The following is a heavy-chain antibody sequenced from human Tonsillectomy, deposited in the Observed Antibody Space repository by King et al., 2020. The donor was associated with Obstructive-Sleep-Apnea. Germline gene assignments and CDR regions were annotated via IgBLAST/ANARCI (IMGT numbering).Heavy chain of an antibody. Sequence: QLQESGPGLVKPSETLSLTCTVSGASISSSTYYWGWIRHPPGKGLEWIGNIFHSGSTYYNPSLKSRVTISIDTSKNQVSLKLSSVTAADTAVYYCARGKKFYYDSSGYPNWYFDLWGRGTLVTVSS. J-gene: IGHJ2*01. D-gene: IGHD3-22*01. CDR1: GASISSSTYY. CDR2: IFHSGST. V-gene: IGHV4-39*07. CDR3: ARGKKFYYDSSGYPNWYFDL.